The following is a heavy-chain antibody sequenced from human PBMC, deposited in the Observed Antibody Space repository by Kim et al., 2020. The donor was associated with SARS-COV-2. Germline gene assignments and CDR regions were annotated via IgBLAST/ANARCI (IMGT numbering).Heavy chain of an antibody. CDR3: ARAFVAVAGNWFDP. CDR2: INTNTGNP. Sequence: ASVKVSCKASGYTFTNNAMNWVRQAPGQGLEWMGWINTNTGNPTYAQGFTGRFVFSLDTSVSTAYLQISSLKAEDTAVYYCARAFVAVAGNWFDPWGQGTLVTVSS. CDR1: GYTFTNNA. V-gene: IGHV7-4-1*02. J-gene: IGHJ5*02. D-gene: IGHD6-19*01.